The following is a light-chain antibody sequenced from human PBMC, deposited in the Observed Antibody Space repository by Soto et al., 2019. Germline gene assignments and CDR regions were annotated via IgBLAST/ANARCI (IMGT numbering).Light chain of an antibody. Sequence: DIKMTQSPSSLSASVGDRVTITCRASQSISSYLNWYQQKPGKAPKLLIYAASSLQSGVPSRFSGSGSVTDFTLTIRSLKPEDFATYYCQQSYSSPPTFGHGTKVEIK. V-gene: IGKV1-39*01. CDR2: AAS. CDR3: QQSYSSPPT. J-gene: IGKJ1*01. CDR1: QSISSY.